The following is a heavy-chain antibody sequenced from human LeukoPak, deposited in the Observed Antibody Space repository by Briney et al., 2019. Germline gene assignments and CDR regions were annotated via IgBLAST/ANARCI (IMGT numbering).Heavy chain of an antibody. D-gene: IGHD6-13*01. CDR2: ISWNSGSI. CDR1: GFTFDDYA. Sequence: PGGSLRLSCAASGFTFDDYAMHWVRQAPGKGLEWVSGISWNSGSIGYADSVKGRFTISRDNAKNSLYLQMNSLRAEDTAVYYCAREGYSSSWYQGYWGQGTLVTVSS. J-gene: IGHJ4*02. V-gene: IGHV3-9*01. CDR3: AREGYSSSWYQGY.